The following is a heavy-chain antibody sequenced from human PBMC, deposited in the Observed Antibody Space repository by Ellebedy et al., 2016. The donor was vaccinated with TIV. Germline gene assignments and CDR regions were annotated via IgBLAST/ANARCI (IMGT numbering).Heavy chain of an antibody. Sequence: LRLSCAISGDSVSSYSAIWHWIRQSPSRGLEWLGRTYYRSKWYDDYAVSVRSRTTIKADTSKNQFSLQLNSVTPEDTAVYYCTRAGAGGAAGLFGSWGQGTLVTVSS. D-gene: IGHD6-13*01. CDR3: TRAGAGGAAGLFGS. CDR2: TYYRSKWYD. J-gene: IGHJ4*02. V-gene: IGHV6-1*01. CDR1: GDSVSSYSAI.